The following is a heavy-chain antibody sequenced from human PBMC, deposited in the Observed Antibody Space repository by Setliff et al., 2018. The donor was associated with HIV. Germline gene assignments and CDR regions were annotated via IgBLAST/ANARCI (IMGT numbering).Heavy chain of an antibody. CDR3: GTYCSGGSCYFDY. CDR1: GFTFSTYS. CDR2: ISSSGSTI. J-gene: IGHJ4*02. Sequence: GGSLRLSCEASGFTFSTYSMNWVRQAPGKGLEWVSSISSSGSTIYYADSVKGRFTISRDNAKNSLYLQMNSLRAEDTAVYYCGTYCSGGSCYFDYWGQGTLVTVSS. V-gene: IGHV3-48*04. D-gene: IGHD2-15*01.